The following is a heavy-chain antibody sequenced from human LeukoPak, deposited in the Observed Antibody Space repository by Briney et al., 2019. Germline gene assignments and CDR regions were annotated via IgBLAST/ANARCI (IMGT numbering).Heavy chain of an antibody. D-gene: IGHD6-25*01. CDR1: GFTFDDYA. J-gene: IGHJ4*02. CDR2: ISWNSGSI. CDR3: TRDMSPAHC. V-gene: IGHV3-9*01. Sequence: GGSLRLSCAASGFTFDDYAMHWVRQAPGKGLEWVSGISWNSGSIGYADSVKGRFTISRDNAKNSLYLQMNSLRVEDTAVYYCTRDMSPAHCWGQGTLVTVSS.